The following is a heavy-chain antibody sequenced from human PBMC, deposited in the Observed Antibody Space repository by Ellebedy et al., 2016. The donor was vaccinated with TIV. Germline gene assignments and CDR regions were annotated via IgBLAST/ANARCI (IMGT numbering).Heavy chain of an antibody. D-gene: IGHD3-9*01. J-gene: IGHJ4*02. CDR3: TRDPADDYDILTGTILGDFDY. CDR1: GFTSGDYA. Sequence: PGGSLRLSCTASGFTSGDYAMSWFRQAPGKGLEWVGFIRSKAYGGPTEYAASVKGRFTISRDDSNSIAYLQMNSLKTEDTAVYYCTRDPADDYDILTGTILGDFDYWGQGTLVTVSS. V-gene: IGHV3-49*03. CDR2: IRSKAYGGPT.